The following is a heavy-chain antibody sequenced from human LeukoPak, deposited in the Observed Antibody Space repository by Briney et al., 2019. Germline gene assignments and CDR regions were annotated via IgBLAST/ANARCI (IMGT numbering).Heavy chain of an antibody. Sequence: SGGSLRLSCAASGFTFSICWMHWVRQAPGKGLVWVSRINSDGITTHYADSVKGRFTISRDNAKNTLYLQMNSLRAEDTAVYCARNFDYDDHLWGQGTLVTVSS. CDR3: ARNFDYDDHL. CDR1: GFTFSICW. V-gene: IGHV3-74*01. CDR2: INSDGITT. J-gene: IGHJ5*02. D-gene: IGHD4-17*01.